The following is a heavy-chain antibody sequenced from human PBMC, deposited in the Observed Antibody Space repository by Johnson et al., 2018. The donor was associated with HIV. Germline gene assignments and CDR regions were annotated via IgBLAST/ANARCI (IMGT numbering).Heavy chain of an antibody. CDR2: IYSGGST. Sequence: VQLVESGGGVVRPGGSLRLSCAASGFTVSSNYMSWVRQAPGKGLEWVSVIYSGGSTYYADSVKGRFTISSDNSKNTLYLQMNSLRAEDTAVYYCARETRGSSWFDAFDIWGQGTMVTVSS. D-gene: IGHD6-13*01. V-gene: IGHV3-66*01. CDR1: GFTVSSNY. CDR3: ARETRGSSWFDAFDI. J-gene: IGHJ3*02.